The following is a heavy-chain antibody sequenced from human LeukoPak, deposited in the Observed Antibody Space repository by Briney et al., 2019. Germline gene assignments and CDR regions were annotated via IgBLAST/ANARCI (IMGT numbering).Heavy chain of an antibody. CDR3: ARDLSYGSSLYYYFDY. D-gene: IGHD6-19*01. CDR1: GFTFSGYG. Sequence: PGGSLRLSCAASGFTFSGYGMHWVRQTPGKGLEWVAVISYDGSNQYYADSVKGRFTISRDNAKNSLYLQMDSLRAEDTAVYYCARDLSYGSSLYYYFDYWGQGTPVTVSS. CDR2: ISYDGSNQ. J-gene: IGHJ4*02. V-gene: IGHV3-30*03.